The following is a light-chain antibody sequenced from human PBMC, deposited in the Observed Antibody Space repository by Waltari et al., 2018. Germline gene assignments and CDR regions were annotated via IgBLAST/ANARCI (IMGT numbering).Light chain of an antibody. CDR2: GAF. Sequence: DIQMTQSPSSLSASVGDRVTITCRATQDVRTCLAWYQQRPGGVPKPLLYGAFTLESGVPSRLSGSGSETEYTLSISSLQPEDFATYYCQQYFRTPGTFGQGTKVEIK. CDR1: QDVRTC. CDR3: QQYFRTPGT. J-gene: IGKJ1*01. V-gene: IGKV1-NL1*01.